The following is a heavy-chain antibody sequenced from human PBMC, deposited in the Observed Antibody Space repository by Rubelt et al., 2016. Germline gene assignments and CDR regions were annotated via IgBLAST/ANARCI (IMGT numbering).Heavy chain of an antibody. CDR2: INPNSGGT. V-gene: IGHV1-2*04. J-gene: IGHJ6*02. CDR3: AREAEISGMDV. Sequence: VRQAPGQGLEWMGWINPNSGGTNYAQKFQGWATMTRDTSISTAYMELSRLRSDDTAVYYCAREAEISGMDVWGQGTTVTVSS.